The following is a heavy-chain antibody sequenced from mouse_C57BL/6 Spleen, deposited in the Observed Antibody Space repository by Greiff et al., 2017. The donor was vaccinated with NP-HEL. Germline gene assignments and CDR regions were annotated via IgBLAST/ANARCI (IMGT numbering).Heavy chain of an antibody. CDR1: GYTFTSYW. D-gene: IGHD2-2*01. CDR2: IDPSDSYT. CDR3: ARGDYGYDGYAMDY. Sequence: QVQLQQPGAELVRPGTSVKLSCKASGYTFTSYWMHWVKQRPGQGLEWIGVIDPSDSYTNYNQKFKGKATLTVDTSSSTAYMELRSLTSEDSAVYFCARGDYGYDGYAMDYWGQGTSVTVSS. V-gene: IGHV1-59*01. J-gene: IGHJ4*01.